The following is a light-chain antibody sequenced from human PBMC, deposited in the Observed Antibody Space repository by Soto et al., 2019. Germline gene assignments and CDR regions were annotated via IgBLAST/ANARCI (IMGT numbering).Light chain of an antibody. CDR2: QIS. Sequence: DIVLTQSPLSLPVTLGQPASLSCRSSESLLHSGGNTYLSWLHQRPGQPPRLLIYQISERLSGVPDRFSGSGAGTNFPLRISRVEAEDVGIFFCMQSSQLRTFGQGTKVE. CDR3: MQSSQLRT. V-gene: IGKV2-24*01. CDR1: ESLLHSGGNTY. J-gene: IGKJ1*01.